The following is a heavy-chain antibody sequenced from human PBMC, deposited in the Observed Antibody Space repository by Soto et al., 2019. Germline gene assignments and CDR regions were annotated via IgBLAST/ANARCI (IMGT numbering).Heavy chain of an antibody. Sequence: ASVKVSCKASGYSFTGYFIHWVRQAPGQGLEWMGWINPNSGATKYAQKFQGRVTMTRDTSISTAYMELTLLRSDDTAIYYCARGGGTILAPLPWGEGTLVTVSS. D-gene: IGHD3-3*01. J-gene: IGHJ5*02. V-gene: IGHV1-2*02. CDR3: ARGGGTILAPLP. CDR2: INPNSGAT. CDR1: GYSFTGYF.